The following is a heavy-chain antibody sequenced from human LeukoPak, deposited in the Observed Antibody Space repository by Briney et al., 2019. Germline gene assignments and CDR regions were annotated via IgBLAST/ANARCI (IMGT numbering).Heavy chain of an antibody. J-gene: IGHJ4*02. V-gene: IGHV1-46*01. D-gene: IGHD3-10*01. CDR1: GYTFTSYY. CDR3: ARAWNRGSGSAPAPLDY. Sequence: ASVKVSCKASGYTFTSYYMHWVRQAPGQGLEWMGIINPSGGSTSYAQKFQGRVTMTRDMSTSTVYMELSSLRSEDTAVYYCARAWNRGSGSAPAPLDYWGQGTLVTVSS. CDR2: INPSGGST.